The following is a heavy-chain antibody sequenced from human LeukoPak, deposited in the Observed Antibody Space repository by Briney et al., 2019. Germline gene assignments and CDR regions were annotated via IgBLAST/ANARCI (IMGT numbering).Heavy chain of an antibody. CDR1: GASISSYY. V-gene: IGHV4-59*08. CDR3: SRGQQWFDP. CDR2: ISSSGST. Sequence: SETLSLTCTVSGASISSYYWSWIRQPPGKGLEWIAYISSSGSTKYNPSLKSRLTLSVDTSKNQFSLKLASMTAADTAVYYCSRGQQWFDPWGQGTLVTVSS. J-gene: IGHJ5*02.